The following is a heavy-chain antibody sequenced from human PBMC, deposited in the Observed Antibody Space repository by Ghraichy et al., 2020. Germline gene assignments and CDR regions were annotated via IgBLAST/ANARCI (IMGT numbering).Heavy chain of an antibody. CDR1: GFTFDDYA. J-gene: IGHJ6*02. Sequence: GGSLRLSCAASGFTFDDYAMHWVRQAPGKGLEWVSGISWNSGSIGYADSVKGRFTISRDNAKNSLYLQMNSLRAEDTALYYCAKEYPGSGISYYYYGMDVWGQGTTVTVSS. CDR2: ISWNSGSI. CDR3: AKEYPGSGISYYYYGMDV. D-gene: IGHD2-15*01. V-gene: IGHV3-9*01.